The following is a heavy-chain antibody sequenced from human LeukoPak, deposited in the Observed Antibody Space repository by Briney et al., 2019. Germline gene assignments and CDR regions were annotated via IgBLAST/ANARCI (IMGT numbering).Heavy chain of an antibody. D-gene: IGHD3-10*01. CDR2: IYYSGST. CDR1: GGSISSYY. Sequence: SETLSLTCTVSGGSISSYYWSWIRQPPGKGLDWIGYIYYSGSTNYNPSLKSRVTISVDTSKNQFSLKLSSVTAADTAVYYCARRIAYGSGSYWVENWFDPWGQGTLVTVSS. J-gene: IGHJ5*02. V-gene: IGHV4-59*08. CDR3: ARRIAYGSGSYWVENWFDP.